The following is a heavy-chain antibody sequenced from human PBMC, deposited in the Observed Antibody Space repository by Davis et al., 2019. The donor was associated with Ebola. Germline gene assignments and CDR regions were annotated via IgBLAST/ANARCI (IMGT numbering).Heavy chain of an antibody. D-gene: IGHD2-2*01. V-gene: IGHV3-30*03. CDR1: GFTFSSYG. CDR2: ISYDGSNK. CDR3: ARIMRCSSTSCYGDAFDI. J-gene: IGHJ3*02. Sequence: GESLKISCAASGFTFSSYGMHWVRQAPGKGLEWVAVISYDGSNKYYADSVKGRFTISRDNSKNTLYLQMNSLRAEDTAVYYCARIMRCSSTSCYGDAFDIWGQGTMVTVSS.